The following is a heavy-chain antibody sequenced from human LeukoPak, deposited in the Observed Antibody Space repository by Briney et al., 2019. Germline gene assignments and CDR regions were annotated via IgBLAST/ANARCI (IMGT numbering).Heavy chain of an antibody. CDR3: ARSKVPYSSSWDFDY. J-gene: IGHJ4*02. CDR2: IRYDGSNK. V-gene: IGHV3-30*02. CDR1: GFTFSSYG. D-gene: IGHD6-13*01. Sequence: PGGSLRLSCAASGFTFSSYGMHWVRQAPGKGLEWVAFIRYDGSNKYYADSVKGRFTISRDNSKNTLYLQMNSLRAEDTAVYYCARSKVPYSSSWDFDYWGQGTLVTVSS.